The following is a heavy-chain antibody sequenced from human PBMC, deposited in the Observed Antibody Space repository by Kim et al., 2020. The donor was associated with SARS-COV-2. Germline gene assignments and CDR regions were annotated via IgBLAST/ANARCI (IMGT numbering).Heavy chain of an antibody. Sequence: GGSLRLSCAASGFTFSSYGMHWVRQAPGKGLEWVAVISYDGSNKYYADSVKGRFTISRDNSKNTLYLQMNSLRAEDTAVYYCAKDQEYYDFWIGYYTDSRYYYYYGRDVWGRGTTVTVSS. J-gene: IGHJ6*02. D-gene: IGHD3-3*01. V-gene: IGHV3-30*18. CDR2: ISYDGSNK. CDR1: GFTFSSYG. CDR3: AKDQEYYDFWIGYYTDSRYYYYYGRDV.